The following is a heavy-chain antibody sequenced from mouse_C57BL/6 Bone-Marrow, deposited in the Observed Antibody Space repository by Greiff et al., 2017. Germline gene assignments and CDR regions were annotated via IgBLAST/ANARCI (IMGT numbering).Heavy chain of an antibody. CDR3: ARDCSSYDWFAY. CDR2: IDPSDSYT. J-gene: IGHJ3*01. Sequence: QVQLQQPGAELVMPGASVKLSCKASGYTFTSYWMHWVKQRPGQGLEWIGEIDPSDSYTNYNPKFKGKSTLTVDKSSSTAYMHLSSLTSEDSAVYYCARDCSSYDWFAYWGQGTLVTVSA. CDR1: GYTFTSYW. D-gene: IGHD1-1*01. V-gene: IGHV1-69*01.